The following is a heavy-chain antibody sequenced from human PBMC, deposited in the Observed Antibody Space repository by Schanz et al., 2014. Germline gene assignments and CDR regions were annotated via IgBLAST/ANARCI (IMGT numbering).Heavy chain of an antibody. D-gene: IGHD3-3*01. CDR2: INPYDDTI. J-gene: IGHJ3*02. CDR1: GYTFTKYY. Sequence: QVQLVQSGAEVKKPGASVKVSCKASGYTFTKYYIHCVRQAPGQGLEWMGLINPYDDTIDYAKKFQGRFTMTRDTSTTTVYIELSSLRSDDTAMYYCVTEKRMESGTWAKAFDIWGQGTWVTVSS. CDR3: VTEKRMESGTWAKAFDI. V-gene: IGHV1-46*01.